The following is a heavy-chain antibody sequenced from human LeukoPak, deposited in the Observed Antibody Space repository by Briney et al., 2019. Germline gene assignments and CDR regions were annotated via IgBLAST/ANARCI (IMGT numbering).Heavy chain of an antibody. CDR2: IYYSGST. V-gene: IGHV4-30-4*01. Sequence: PSQTLSLTCTVSGGSISSGDYYWSWIRQPPGKGLEWIGYIYYSGSTYYNPSLKSRVTISVDTSKDQFSLKLSSVTAADTAVYYCARERHLRAFDYWGQGTLVTFSS. J-gene: IGHJ4*02. CDR3: ARERHLRAFDY. CDR1: GGSISSGDYY.